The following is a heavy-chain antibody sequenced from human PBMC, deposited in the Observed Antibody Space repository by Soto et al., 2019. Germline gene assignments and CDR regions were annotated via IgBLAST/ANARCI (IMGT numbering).Heavy chain of an antibody. CDR1: GASISRSHW. CDR2: ISHSGIT. V-gene: IGHV4-4*02. D-gene: IGHD3-22*01. Sequence: QVQLQESGPGLVRPSGALSVTCAVSGASISRSHWWSWVRQSPGKGLEWIGEISHSGITNYNPSLKSGVTISGDKSKNQLSLKLTSVTAADTAVYYCARVRYDRSGFDHWGQGTLVSVSS. J-gene: IGHJ4*02. CDR3: ARVRYDRSGFDH.